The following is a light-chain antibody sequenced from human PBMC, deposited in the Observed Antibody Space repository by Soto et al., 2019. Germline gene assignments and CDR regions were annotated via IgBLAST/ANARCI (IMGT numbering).Light chain of an antibody. Sequence: VISLTQSPSLLSASTGDRVTISCRLSQDIKNYVAWYQQRPGKAPALLIYSASTLQNGVPSRFSGRWSWTDCTLTISLLQSEDFATYYCQQYYGFPFTFGPGTKVDV. J-gene: IGKJ3*01. V-gene: IGKV1D-8*01. CDR1: QDIKNY. CDR2: SAS. CDR3: QQYYGFPFT.